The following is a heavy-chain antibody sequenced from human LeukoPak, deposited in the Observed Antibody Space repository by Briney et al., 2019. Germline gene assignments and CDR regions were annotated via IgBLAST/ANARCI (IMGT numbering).Heavy chain of an antibody. CDR1: GYTFTGYY. D-gene: IGHD3-10*01. CDR2: INPNSGGT. V-gene: IGHV1-2*02. Sequence: ASVKVSCKASGYTFTGYYMHWVRQAPGQGLEWMGWINPNSGGTNYAQKFQGRVTMARDTSINTAYMELSRLRSDDTAVYYCARGPRITMVRGGKVTYYYYGMDVWGQGTTVTVSS. CDR3: ARGPRITMVRGGKVTYYYYGMDV. J-gene: IGHJ6*02.